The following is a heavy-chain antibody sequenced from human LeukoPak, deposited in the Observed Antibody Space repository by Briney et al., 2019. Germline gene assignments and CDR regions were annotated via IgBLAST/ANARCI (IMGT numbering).Heavy chain of an antibody. J-gene: IGHJ4*02. V-gene: IGHV4-59*01. CDR3: ARSRGDITIFGVVITQFDY. CDR1: GASISPYY. CDR2: IYYSGST. D-gene: IGHD3-3*01. Sequence: SETLSLTCTVSGASISPYYWSWFRQPPGKGLEWIGYIYYSGSTNYNPSLKSRVTITVDTSKNQFSLKLSSVTAADTAVYYCARSRGDITIFGVVITQFDYWGQGTLVTVSS.